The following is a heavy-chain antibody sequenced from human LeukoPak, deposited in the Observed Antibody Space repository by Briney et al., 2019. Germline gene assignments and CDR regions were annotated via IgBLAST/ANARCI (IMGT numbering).Heavy chain of an antibody. J-gene: IGHJ4*02. V-gene: IGHV3-23*01. Sequence: GGSLRLSCAASGFIFTNYAMSWVRQAPGKGLEWVSAISGSGGRTYYADSVKGRFTISRVNSKNTLLLQMNSLRAEDTAVYYCARAGYCTNGVCPYFDYWGQGTLVTVSS. CDR1: GFIFTNYA. D-gene: IGHD2-8*01. CDR3: ARAGYCTNGVCPYFDY. CDR2: ISGSGGRT.